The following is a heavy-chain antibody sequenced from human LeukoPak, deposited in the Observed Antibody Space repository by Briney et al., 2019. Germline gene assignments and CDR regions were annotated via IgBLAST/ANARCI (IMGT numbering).Heavy chain of an antibody. CDR2: IYTSGST. CDR3: ARDPPRWQQPPRGNY. CDR1: GGSISSGSYY. V-gene: IGHV4-61*02. D-gene: IGHD6-13*01. J-gene: IGHJ4*02. Sequence: PSETLSLTCTVSGGSISSGSYYWSWIRQPAGKGLEWIGRIYTSGSTNYNPSLKSRVTISVDTSKNQFSLKLSSVTAADTAVYYCARDPPRWQQPPRGNYWGQGTLVTVSS.